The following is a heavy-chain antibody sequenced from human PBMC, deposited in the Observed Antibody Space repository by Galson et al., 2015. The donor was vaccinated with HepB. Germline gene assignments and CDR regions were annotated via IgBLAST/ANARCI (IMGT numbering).Heavy chain of an antibody. CDR2: ISSSSSTI. CDR1: GFTFSSYS. CDR3: ARGSVPRYYYYGMDV. D-gene: IGHD2-2*01. V-gene: IGHV3-48*01. J-gene: IGHJ6*02. Sequence: SLRLSCAASGFTFSSYSMNWVRQAPGKGLEWVSYISSSSSTIYYADSVKGRFTISRDNSKNTLYLQMNSLRAEDTAVYYCARGSVPRYYYYGMDVWGQGTTVTVSS.